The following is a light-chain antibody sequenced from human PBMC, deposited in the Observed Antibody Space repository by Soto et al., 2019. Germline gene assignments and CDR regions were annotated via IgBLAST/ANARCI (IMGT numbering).Light chain of an antibody. CDR3: QQYNSYSRT. CDR2: GAS. Sequence: EIVMTQSPATLSVSPGERATLSCGASQSVRSSLAWYQQKPGQAPRLLIYGASTRATGIPARFSGSGSGTEFTLTISSLQPDDFATYYCQQYNSYSRTFGQGTKVDIK. V-gene: IGKV3-15*01. CDR1: QSVRSS. J-gene: IGKJ1*01.